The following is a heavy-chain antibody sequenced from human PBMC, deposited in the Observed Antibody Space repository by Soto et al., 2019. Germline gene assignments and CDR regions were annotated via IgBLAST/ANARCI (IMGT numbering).Heavy chain of an antibody. V-gene: IGHV3-48*02. Sequence: SCAASGFTFSSYSMKWVRQAPGKGLEWVSYISSNSRTMFYADSVKGRFTISRDNTKNSLYLQMSSLRDEDTAVYYCARDLWTYWGQGALVTVSS. CDR3: ARDLWTY. D-gene: IGHD3-3*01. CDR1: GFTFSSYS. J-gene: IGHJ4*02. CDR2: ISSNSRTM.